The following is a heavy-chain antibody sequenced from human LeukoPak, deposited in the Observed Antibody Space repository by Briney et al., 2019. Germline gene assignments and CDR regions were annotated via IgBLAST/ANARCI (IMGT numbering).Heavy chain of an antibody. CDR1: GYTFTGYY. Sequence: GASVKVSCKASGYTFTGYYMHWVRQAPGQGLEWMGWINPNSGGTNYAQKFQGRVTMTRDTSISTAYMELSRLGSDDTAVYYCARDPQNTYYYDSSPDSTRGDYWGQGTLVTVSS. D-gene: IGHD3-22*01. V-gene: IGHV1-2*02. CDR3: ARDPQNTYYYDSSPDSTRGDY. CDR2: INPNSGGT. J-gene: IGHJ4*02.